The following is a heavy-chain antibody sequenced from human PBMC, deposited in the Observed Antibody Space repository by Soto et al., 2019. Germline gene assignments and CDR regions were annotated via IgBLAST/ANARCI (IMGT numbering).Heavy chain of an antibody. Sequence: EVHLVESGGGLVQTGGSLRLSCAISESTVRSDWMNWVRQAPGKGLEWVAHTNQDGSEKYYVDSVKGRFTIFRDNAKNSLYLKMSRLKAGEAAMYYCSGGVADAFWGQGTLVTVSS. CDR3: SGGVADAF. CDR1: ESTVRSDW. V-gene: IGHV3-7*04. D-gene: IGHD2-8*02. CDR2: TNQDGSEK. J-gene: IGHJ4*02.